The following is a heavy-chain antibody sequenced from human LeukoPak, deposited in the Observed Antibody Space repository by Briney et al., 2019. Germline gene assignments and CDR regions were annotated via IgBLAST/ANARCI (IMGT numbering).Heavy chain of an antibody. CDR1: GFTFSNYR. D-gene: IGHD3-16*01. CDR2: ISGSSSDT. CDR3: ARDGAGLDY. V-gene: IGHV3-21*01. Sequence: GGSLRLSCAASGFTFSNYRMNWVRQAPGKGLEWVSSISGSSSDTRYADSVEGRFTISRDNAKNSLFLQMDSLRAEDTALYYCARDGAGLDYWGQGTLVTVSS. J-gene: IGHJ4*02.